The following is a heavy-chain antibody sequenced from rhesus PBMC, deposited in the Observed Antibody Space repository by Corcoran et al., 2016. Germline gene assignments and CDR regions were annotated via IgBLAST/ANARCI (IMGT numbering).Heavy chain of an antibody. V-gene: IGHV4-173*01. CDR3: ARTNWNYYFDY. CDR2: ISGSGGRT. D-gene: IGHD1-26*01. J-gene: IGHJ4*01. CDR1: GGSISSNY. Sequence: QLQLQESGPGLVKPSETLSLTCAVSGGSISSNYWSWFRQPPGKGLEVIGRISGSGGRTDYNPSLKSRVTISTDTSKNQFSLKLSSVTAADTAVYYCARTNWNYYFDYWGQGVLVTVSS.